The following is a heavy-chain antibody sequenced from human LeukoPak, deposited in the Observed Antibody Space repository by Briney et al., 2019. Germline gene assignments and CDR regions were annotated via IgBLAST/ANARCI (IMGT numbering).Heavy chain of an antibody. J-gene: IGHJ4*02. CDR3: AKEVGSWYFDY. D-gene: IGHD6-13*01. CDR2: ISYDGSNK. CDR1: GFTFSSYG. Sequence: GGSLRLSCAASGFTFSSYGMHWVRRAPGKGLEWVAVISYDGSNKYYADSVKGRFTISRDNSKNTLYLQMNSLRAEDTAVYYCAKEVGSWYFDYWGQGTLVTVSS. V-gene: IGHV3-30*18.